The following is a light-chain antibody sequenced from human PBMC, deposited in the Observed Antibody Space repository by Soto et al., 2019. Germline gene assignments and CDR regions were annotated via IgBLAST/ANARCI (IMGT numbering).Light chain of an antibody. Sequence: QSALTQPASVSGSPGQSITISCTGTSSDIGGYNYVSWYQQHPGKAPKVIIYEVSNRPSGVSHRFSGSKSGNTASLTISGLQAEDEADYYCTSFTSSSTRVFGGGTKLTVL. V-gene: IGLV2-14*01. CDR1: SSDIGGYNY. J-gene: IGLJ3*02. CDR2: EVS. CDR3: TSFTSSSTRV.